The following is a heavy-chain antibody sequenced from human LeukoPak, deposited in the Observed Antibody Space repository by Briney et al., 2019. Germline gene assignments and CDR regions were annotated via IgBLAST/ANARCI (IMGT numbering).Heavy chain of an antibody. J-gene: IGHJ4*02. CDR2: ISGSGGST. CDR3: AKEARDFWSGYYPLFDY. CDR1: GFTFSSYA. Sequence: PGGSLRLSCAASGFTFSSYAMSWVRQAPGKGLEWVSTISGSGGSTYYADSVKGRFTISRDNSKNTLYLQTNSLRAEDTAVYYCAKEARDFWSGYYPLFDYWGQGTLVTVSS. D-gene: IGHD3-3*01. V-gene: IGHV3-23*01.